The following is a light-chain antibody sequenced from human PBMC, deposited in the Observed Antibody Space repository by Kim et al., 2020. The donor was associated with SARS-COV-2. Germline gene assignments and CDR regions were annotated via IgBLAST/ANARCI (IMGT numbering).Light chain of an antibody. J-gene: IGKJ1*01. CDR3: QETYRGPPWT. Sequence: VGERVTVSWRASRAVDDHLTWCRQRPGRAPKVLVCGASNLQRGVPSRFSGGGAGTDFTLTVGSLQSEDFAAYCWQETYRGPPWTFGQGTKVDIK. V-gene: IGKV1-39*01. CDR1: RAVDDH. CDR2: GAS.